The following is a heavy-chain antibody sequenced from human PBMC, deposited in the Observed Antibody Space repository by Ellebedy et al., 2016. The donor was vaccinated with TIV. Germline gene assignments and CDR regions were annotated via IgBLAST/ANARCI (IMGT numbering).Heavy chain of an antibody. CDR3: AILGDSFEY. J-gene: IGHJ4*02. Sequence: GESLKISCAASGFTFTSYAMTWVRQAPGKGLEWVANIKQDGSEKYYVDSVKGRFTFSRDNSKNTLYLQMNSLRADDTAVYYCAILGDSFEYWGQGTLVTVSS. D-gene: IGHD2/OR15-2a*01. V-gene: IGHV3-7*03. CDR1: GFTFTSYA. CDR2: IKQDGSEK.